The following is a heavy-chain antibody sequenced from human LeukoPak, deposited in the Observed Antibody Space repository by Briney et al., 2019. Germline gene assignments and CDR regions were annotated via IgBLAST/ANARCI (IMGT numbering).Heavy chain of an antibody. CDR2: INHSGST. CDR3: ARLGTYCSSTSCPNWFDP. Sequence: SETLSLTCAVYGGSFSGYYWSWIRQPPGKGLEWIGEINHSGSTNYNTSLKSPVTISVDTSKNQFSLKLSSVTAADTAVYYCARLGTYCSSTSCPNWFDPWGQGTLVTVSS. D-gene: IGHD2-2*01. V-gene: IGHV4-34*01. CDR1: GGSFSGYY. J-gene: IGHJ5*02.